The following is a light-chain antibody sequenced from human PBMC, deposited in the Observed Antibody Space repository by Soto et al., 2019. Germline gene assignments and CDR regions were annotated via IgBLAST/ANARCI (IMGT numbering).Light chain of an antibody. CDR2: GAS. V-gene: IGKV3-15*01. CDR1: QSISSY. J-gene: IGKJ4*01. Sequence: EILMTQSPATLSVSPGDRATLSCRASQSISSYLAWYQQKPGQAPRLLIYGASSRATGIPARFSGSGSGTEFTLTISSLQSEDFAVYYCQQYNNWPPLTFGGGTKVDIK. CDR3: QQYNNWPPLT.